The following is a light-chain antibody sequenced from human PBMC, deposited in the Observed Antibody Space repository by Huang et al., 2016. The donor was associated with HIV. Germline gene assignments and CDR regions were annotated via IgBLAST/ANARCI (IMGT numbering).Light chain of an antibody. CDR1: QNVRNN. CDR2: DTS. V-gene: IGKV3D-15*01. J-gene: IGKJ4*01. Sequence: EIMMTQSPATLSVSPGGRATLSCRASQNVRNNLAGYQQKTGQAPRLLIYDTSTRASGIPARFSGSGSGTEFALTISGLQSEDFAVYYCQQYDNWPPGLTFGGGTKIEIK. CDR3: QQYDNWPPGLT.